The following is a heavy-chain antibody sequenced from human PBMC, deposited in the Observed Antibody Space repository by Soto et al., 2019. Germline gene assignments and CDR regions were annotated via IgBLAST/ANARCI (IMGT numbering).Heavy chain of an antibody. CDR2: IYYSGST. V-gene: IGHV4-59*01. Sequence: SETLSLTCTVSGGSISSYYWSWIRQPPGKGLEWIGYIYYSGSTNYNPSLKSRVTISVDTSKNQFSLKLSSVTAADTAVYYCARIPSSSWSNRNYGMDVWGQGTTVTVSS. CDR1: GGSISSYY. J-gene: IGHJ6*02. CDR3: ARIPSSSWSNRNYGMDV. D-gene: IGHD6-13*01.